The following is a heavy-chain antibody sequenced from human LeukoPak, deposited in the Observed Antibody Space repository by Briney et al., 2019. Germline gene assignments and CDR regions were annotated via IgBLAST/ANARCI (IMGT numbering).Heavy chain of an antibody. CDR1: GFSFRNYA. V-gene: IGHV3-64*02. Sequence: GGALGLSCVASGFSFRNYAIHWVRQAPGKGLEYVSVINTDGRITYYADSVKGRFTISRDNSKNTVYLQMGSLRGEDMAVYYCTRDGGSFCDFDYWGQGALVTVSS. CDR2: INTDGRIT. J-gene: IGHJ4*02. D-gene: IGHD1-26*01. CDR3: TRDGGSFCDFDY.